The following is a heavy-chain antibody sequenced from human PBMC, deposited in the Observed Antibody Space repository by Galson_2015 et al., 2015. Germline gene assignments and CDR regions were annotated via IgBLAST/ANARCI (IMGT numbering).Heavy chain of an antibody. V-gene: IGHV4-59*01. CDR1: GGSISSYY. D-gene: IGHD5-12*01. J-gene: IGHJ4*02. CDR2: IYYSGST. Sequence: SETLSLTCTVSGGSISSYYWSWIRQPPGKGLEWIGYIYYSGSTNYNPSLKSRVTISVDTSKNQFSLKLSSVTAADTAVYYCARNIVALRGRPLLWFDYWGQGTLVTVSS. CDR3: ARNIVALRGRPLLWFDY.